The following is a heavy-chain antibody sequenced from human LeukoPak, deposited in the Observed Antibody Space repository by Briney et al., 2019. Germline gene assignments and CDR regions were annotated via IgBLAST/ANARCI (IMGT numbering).Heavy chain of an antibody. Sequence: SVKVSCKASGGTFSSYTISWVRQAPGRGLEWMGRIIPILGIANYAQKFQGRVTITADKSTSTAYMELSSLRSEDTAVYYCARDDGITGTTYDYWGQGTLVTVSS. CDR1: GGTFSSYT. J-gene: IGHJ4*02. D-gene: IGHD1-7*01. V-gene: IGHV1-69*04. CDR2: IIPILGIA. CDR3: ARDDGITGTTYDY.